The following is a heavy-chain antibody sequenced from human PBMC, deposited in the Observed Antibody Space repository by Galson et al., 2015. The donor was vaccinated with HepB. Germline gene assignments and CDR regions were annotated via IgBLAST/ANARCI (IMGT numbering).Heavy chain of an antibody. CDR2: ISWNSGSI. J-gene: IGHJ4*02. D-gene: IGHD5-12*01. CDR3: AKGQIVATIPMFDY. Sequence: SLRLSCAASGFTFDDYAMHWVRQAPGKGLEWVSGISWNSGSIGYADSVKGRFTISRDNAKNSLYLQMNSLRAEDTALYYCAKGQIVATIPMFDYWGQGTLVTVSS. V-gene: IGHV3-9*01. CDR1: GFTFDDYA.